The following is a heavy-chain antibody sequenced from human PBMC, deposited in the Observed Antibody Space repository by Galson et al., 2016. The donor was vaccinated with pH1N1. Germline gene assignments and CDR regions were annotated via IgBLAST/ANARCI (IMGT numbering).Heavy chain of an antibody. J-gene: IGHJ4*02. CDR2: ISGSSIHI. CDR3: ARAPYSTGWYPEFDF. CDR1: EFSEFSFSNYC. Sequence: SLRLSCAASEFSEFSFSNYCLNWVRQAPGKGLEWIASISGSSIHIKYADSVKGRFTISRDNGKFSVYLQMNNLRDDDTAVYYCARAPYSTGWYPEFDFWGPGTLVTVSS. D-gene: IGHD6-19*01. V-gene: IGHV3-21*01.